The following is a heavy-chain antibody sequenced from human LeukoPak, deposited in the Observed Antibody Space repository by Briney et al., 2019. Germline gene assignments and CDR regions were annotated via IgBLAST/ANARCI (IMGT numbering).Heavy chain of an antibody. Sequence: QAGRSLRLSCEVSGFSFISYAMHWVCQAPGKGLEWVALIRHDEANEYYADSVQGRFTISRDTSKNTLYLQMKSLRAEDTAVYYCAKEYTPSSPLGELDSWGQGTLVTVSS. D-gene: IGHD6-6*01. V-gene: IGHV3-33*06. CDR3: AKEYTPSSPLGELDS. J-gene: IGHJ4*02. CDR1: GFSFISYA. CDR2: IRHDEANE.